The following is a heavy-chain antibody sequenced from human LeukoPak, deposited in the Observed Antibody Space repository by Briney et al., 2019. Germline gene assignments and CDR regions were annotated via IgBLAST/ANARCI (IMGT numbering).Heavy chain of an antibody. CDR2: IYHTEIT. J-gene: IGHJ4*02. D-gene: IGHD2-2*01. V-gene: IGHV4-30-2*01. CDR3: ARGQYQLLFGFDY. CDR1: GGSISSGGFY. Sequence: PSQTLSLTCIISGGSISSGGFYWSWIRQPPGKGLEWIGYIYHTEITYYNPSLKSRVTISVDRSKNQFSLGLSSVTAADTAVYYCARGQYQLLFGFDYWGQGTLVTVSS.